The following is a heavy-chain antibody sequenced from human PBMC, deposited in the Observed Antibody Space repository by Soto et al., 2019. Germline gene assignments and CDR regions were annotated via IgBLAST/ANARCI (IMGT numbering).Heavy chain of an antibody. J-gene: IGHJ4*02. D-gene: IGHD3-22*01. V-gene: IGHV1-3*01. Sequence: ASVKVSCKASGYTFTTYAMHWVRQAPGQRLEWMGWINVGNGNTKYSQKFQGRVTITRDTSASTAHMELSSLRSEDTAVYYCAYDSSGYLDYWGQGTLVTVPS. CDR3: AYDSSGYLDY. CDR2: INVGNGNT. CDR1: GYTFTTYA.